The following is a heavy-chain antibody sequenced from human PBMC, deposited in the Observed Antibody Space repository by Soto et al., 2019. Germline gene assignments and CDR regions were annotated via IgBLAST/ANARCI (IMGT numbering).Heavy chain of an antibody. V-gene: IGHV4-31*03. D-gene: IGHD3-10*01. CDR3: ARGPSYYYASGNYYQGDSQFDL. J-gene: IGHJ2*01. CDR2: IYHSGST. Sequence: SETLSLTCNVSGVSIGSNGYYWSWIRHHPEKGLEWIAYIYHSGSTYHNPSLKSRVAISMDTSKNQFSLKLTSVTAADTAVYFCARGPSYYYASGNYYQGDSQFDLSG. CDR1: GVSIGSNGYY.